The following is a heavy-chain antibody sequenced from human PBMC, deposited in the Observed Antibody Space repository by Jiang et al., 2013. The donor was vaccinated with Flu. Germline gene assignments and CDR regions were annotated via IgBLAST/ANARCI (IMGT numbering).Heavy chain of an antibody. Sequence: GAEVKKPGQSLKIPCKGSGYSFTSYWIGWVRQMPGKGLEWMGIIYPGDSDTRYSPSFQGQVTISADKSISTAYLQWSSLKASDTAMYYCARGYCSGGSCYSLIYNWFDPWGQGTLVTVSS. J-gene: IGHJ5*02. CDR3: ARGYCSGGSCYSLIYNWFDP. CDR1: GYSFTSYW. CDR2: IYPGDSDT. V-gene: IGHV5-51*01. D-gene: IGHD2-15*01.